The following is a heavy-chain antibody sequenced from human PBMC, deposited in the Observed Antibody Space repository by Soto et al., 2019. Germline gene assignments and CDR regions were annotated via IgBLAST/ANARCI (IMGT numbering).Heavy chain of an antibody. CDR2: IIPIFGTA. V-gene: IGHV1-69*13. CDR1: GGTFSSYA. J-gene: IGHJ3*02. D-gene: IGHD2-8*01. Sequence: SVKVSCKASGGTFSSYAISWVRQAPGQGLEWMGGIIPIFGTANYAQKFQGRVTITADESTSTAYMELSSLRSEDTAVYYCARVGAYCTNGVCYTAGAFDIWGQGTMVTVSS. CDR3: ARVGAYCTNGVCYTAGAFDI.